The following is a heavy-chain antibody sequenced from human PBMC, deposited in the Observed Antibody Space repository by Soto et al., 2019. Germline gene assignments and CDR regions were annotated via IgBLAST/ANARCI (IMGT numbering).Heavy chain of an antibody. V-gene: IGHV4-39*01. CDR3: APLSVSLSGPYGIHV. Sequence: SETLSLTCSVSGYSVSSGDYYWAWIRQPPGKGLEWIGIMLYSGLTYYNPSLKSRVTMSVDTSKNQFSVGLNSVTASDTAVYYCAPLSVSLSGPYGIHVWGQGTTVTVSS. J-gene: IGHJ6*02. CDR1: GYSVSSGDYY. CDR2: MLYSGLT. D-gene: IGHD2-15*01.